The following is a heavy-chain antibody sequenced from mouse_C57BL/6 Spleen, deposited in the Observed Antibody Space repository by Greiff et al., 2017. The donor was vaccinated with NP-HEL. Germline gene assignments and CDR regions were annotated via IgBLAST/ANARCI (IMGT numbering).Heavy chain of an antibody. V-gene: IGHV1-69*01. CDR1: GYTFTSYW. J-gene: IGHJ1*03. CDR3: ARGGDYGSFYWYFDV. CDR2: IDPSDSYT. D-gene: IGHD1-1*01. Sequence: QVQLQQSGAELVMPGASVKLSCKASGYTFTSYWMHWVKQRPGQGLEWIGEIDPSDSYTNYNQKFKGKSTLTVDKSSSTAYMQLSSLTSEDSAVYYCARGGDYGSFYWYFDVWGTGTTVTVSS.